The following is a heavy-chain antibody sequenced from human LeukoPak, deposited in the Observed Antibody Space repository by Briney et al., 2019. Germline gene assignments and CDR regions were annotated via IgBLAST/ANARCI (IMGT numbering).Heavy chain of an antibody. Sequence: SETLSLTCTVSGYSISSGYYWSWIRQPPGKGLEWIGYIYYSGSTNYNPSLKSRVTISVDTSKNQFSLKLSSVTAADTAVYYCARASSGYYRYFDYWGQGTLVTVSS. D-gene: IGHD3-22*01. CDR3: ARASSGYYRYFDY. CDR1: GYSISSGYY. J-gene: IGHJ4*02. CDR2: IYYSGST. V-gene: IGHV4-61*01.